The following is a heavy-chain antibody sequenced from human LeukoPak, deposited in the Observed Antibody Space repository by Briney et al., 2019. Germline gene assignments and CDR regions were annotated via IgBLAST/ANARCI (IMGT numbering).Heavy chain of an antibody. J-gene: IGHJ4*02. Sequence: SENLSLTCTVSGGSISSYFWSWIRQPPGQELEWIGYIYYSGSTNYNPSLKSRVTISVDTSKNQFSLRLSSVTAADTAVYYCATYDSSGYKFDYWGQGTLVTVSS. CDR2: IYYSGST. CDR3: ATYDSSGYKFDY. CDR1: GGSISSYF. V-gene: IGHV4-59*08. D-gene: IGHD3-22*01.